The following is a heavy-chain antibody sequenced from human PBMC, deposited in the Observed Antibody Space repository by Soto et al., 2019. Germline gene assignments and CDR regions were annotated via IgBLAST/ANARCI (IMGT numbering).Heavy chain of an antibody. CDR2: LRNKAQSYST. J-gene: IGHJ3*02. V-gene: IGHV3-72*01. CDR1: GFTFSDHY. Sequence: EVQLVESGGGLVQPGGSLRLSCAASGFTFSDHYMDWVRQAPGKGLEWVGRLRNKAQSYSTEYAASVKGRFTISRDDSQNSLYLQMNRLKTEDTAVYFCTRSGGDSSTWSDDVFDIWGQGTMVTVSS. D-gene: IGHD6-13*01. CDR3: TRSGGDSSTWSDDVFDI.